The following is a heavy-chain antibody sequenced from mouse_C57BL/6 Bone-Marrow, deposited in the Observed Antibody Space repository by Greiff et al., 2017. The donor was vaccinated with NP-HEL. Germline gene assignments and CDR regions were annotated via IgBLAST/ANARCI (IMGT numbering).Heavy chain of an antibody. CDR2: IYPGGGYT. CDR3: ARTAMVTTGNYYAMDY. V-gene: IGHV1-63*01. CDR1: GYTFTNYW. D-gene: IGHD2-2*01. Sequence: QVQLQQSGAELVRPGTSVKMSCKASGYTFTNYWIGWAKQRPGHGLEWIGDIYPGGGYTNYNEKFKGKATLTADKSSSTAYMQFSSLTSEDSAIYYCARTAMVTTGNYYAMDYWGQGTSVTVSS. J-gene: IGHJ4*01.